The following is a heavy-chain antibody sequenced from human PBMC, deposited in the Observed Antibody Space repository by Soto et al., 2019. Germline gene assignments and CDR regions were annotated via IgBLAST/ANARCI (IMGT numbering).Heavy chain of an antibody. V-gene: IGHV3-74*01. CDR3: ARDVSNSVDY. J-gene: IGHJ4*02. Sequence: GGSLRLSCAASGFTFSNYWMHWVRQVPGKGLVWVSRIGSNGRSTNYADSVKGRFTISRDNAKNTLFLQMNSLRAEDTAVYYCARDVSNSVDYWGQGTLVTVSS. D-gene: IGHD4-4*01. CDR2: IGSNGRST. CDR1: GFTFSNYW.